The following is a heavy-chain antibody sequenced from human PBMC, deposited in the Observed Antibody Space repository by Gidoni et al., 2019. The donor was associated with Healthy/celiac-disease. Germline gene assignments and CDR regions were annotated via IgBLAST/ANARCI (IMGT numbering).Heavy chain of an antibody. CDR2: ISGSGGST. CDR3: AKDTYYYGSGSTVTDY. D-gene: IGHD3-10*01. J-gene: IGHJ4*02. V-gene: IGHV3-23*01. Sequence: EVQLLESGGGLVQPGGSLRLSCAASGFTFSSYAMSWVRQAPGKGLEWVSAISGSGGSTYYADSVKGRFTISRDNSKNTLYLQMNSLRAEDTAVYYCAKDTYYYGSGSTVTDYWGQGTLGTVSS. CDR1: GFTFSSYA.